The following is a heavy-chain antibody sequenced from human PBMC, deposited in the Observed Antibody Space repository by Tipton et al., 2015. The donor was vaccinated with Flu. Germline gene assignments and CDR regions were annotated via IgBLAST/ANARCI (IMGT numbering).Heavy chain of an antibody. V-gene: IGHV3-33*01. Sequence: SLRLSCAASGFTFSSYGMHWVRQAPGKGLEWVAVIWYDGSNKYYADSVKGRFTISRDNSKNTLYLQMNSLRAEDTAVYYCARARDYGDYVGGGYDYWGQGTLVTVSS. CDR2: IWYDGSNK. J-gene: IGHJ4*02. CDR3: ARARDYGDYVGGGYDY. D-gene: IGHD4-17*01. CDR1: GFTFSSYG.